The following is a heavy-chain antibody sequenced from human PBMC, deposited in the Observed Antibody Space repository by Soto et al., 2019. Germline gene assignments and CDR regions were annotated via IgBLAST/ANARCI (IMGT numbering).Heavy chain of an antibody. CDR3: ARVYCTTTICDPWFDP. Sequence: VGSLKPSCTCSGYAVTSYWIAWVRQMPGNGLERMVIIYPGESNTRYSPSFQGQVTISADKSITTAYLQWSSLMASDTAMYYCARVYCTTTICDPWFDPWGQGTLVTVSS. J-gene: IGHJ5*02. V-gene: IGHV5-51*01. D-gene: IGHD2-2*01. CDR2: IYPGESNT. CDR1: GYAVTSYW.